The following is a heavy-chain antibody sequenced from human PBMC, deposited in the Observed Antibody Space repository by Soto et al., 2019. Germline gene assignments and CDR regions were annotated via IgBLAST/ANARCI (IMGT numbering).Heavy chain of an antibody. V-gene: IGHV4-59*01. CDR1: GGSISSYY. CDR2: IYYSGST. Sequence: PSETLSLTCTVSGGSISSYYWSWIRQPPGKGLEWIGYIYYSGSTNYNPSLKSRVTISVDTSKNQFSLKLSSVTAADTAVYYCAGDYYDSSGYSFSPYYFDYWGQGTLVTVSS. J-gene: IGHJ4*02. D-gene: IGHD3-22*01. CDR3: AGDYYDSSGYSFSPYYFDY.